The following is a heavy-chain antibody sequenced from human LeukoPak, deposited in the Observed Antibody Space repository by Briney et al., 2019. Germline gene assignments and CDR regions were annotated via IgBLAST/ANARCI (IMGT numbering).Heavy chain of an antibody. CDR2: SRYSESS. D-gene: IGHD5/OR15-5a*01. CDR1: GDSISTYY. CDR3: TRGSTLADDY. Sequence: SETLSLTCTVSGDSISTYYWSWIRQPPGKGLEWIGYSRYSESSNYNPSLKGRATISVDTSKNQLSLTVNSVTAADTAVYYCTRGSTLADDYWGQGILVTVSS. J-gene: IGHJ4*02. V-gene: IGHV4-59*01.